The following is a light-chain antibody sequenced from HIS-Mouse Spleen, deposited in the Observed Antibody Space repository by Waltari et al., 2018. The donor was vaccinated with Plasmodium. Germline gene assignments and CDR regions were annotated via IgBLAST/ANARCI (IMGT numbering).Light chain of an antibody. J-gene: IGLJ2*01. V-gene: IGLV3-1*01. CDR1: NLGEKY. CDR2: QDS. CDR3: QAWDSSTVV. Sequence: SYELTQPPSVSVYPGQTASITCSGANLGEKYACWYQQNPGQSPVLVIYQDSKRPSGIPERFSGSNSGNTATLTISGTQAMDEADYYCQAWDSSTVVFGGGTKLTVL.